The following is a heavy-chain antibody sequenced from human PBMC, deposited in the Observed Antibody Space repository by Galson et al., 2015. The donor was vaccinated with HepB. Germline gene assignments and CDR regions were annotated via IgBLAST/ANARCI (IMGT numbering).Heavy chain of an antibody. CDR2: ISSSSSYI. CDR3: ARDGEHYYFDY. CDR1: GFTFSSYS. V-gene: IGHV3-21*01. D-gene: IGHD1/OR15-1a*01. J-gene: IGHJ4*02. Sequence: SLRLSCAASGFTFSSYSMNWVRQAPGMGLEWVSSISSSSSYIYYADSVKGRFTISRDNAKNSLYLQMNSLRAEDTAVYYCARDGEHYYFDYWGQGTLVTVSS.